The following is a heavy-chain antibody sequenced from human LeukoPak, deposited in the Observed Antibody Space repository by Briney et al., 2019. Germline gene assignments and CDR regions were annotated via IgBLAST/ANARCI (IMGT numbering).Heavy chain of an antibody. CDR2: ISGSGGST. Sequence: GGSLRLSCAASGFTFSSYGMIWVRQAPGKGLEWVSGISGSGGSTYLADSVKGRFTISRDNSKNALYLQMNSLRADDTAVYYCAKDRPTVYSSSWLHFLDSWGQGTLVTVSS. V-gene: IGHV3-23*01. D-gene: IGHD6-13*01. J-gene: IGHJ4*02. CDR1: GFTFSSYG. CDR3: AKDRPTVYSSSWLHFLDS.